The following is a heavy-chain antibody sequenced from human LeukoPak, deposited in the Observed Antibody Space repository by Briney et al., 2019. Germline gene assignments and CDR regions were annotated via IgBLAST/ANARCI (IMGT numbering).Heavy chain of an antibody. V-gene: IGHV1-46*01. CDR2: INPSGDPT. CDR3: AGGTAMVPTGAFDI. J-gene: IGHJ3*02. CDR1: GYTFTSYY. Sequence: GASVKVSCKASGYTFTSYYMPWVRQPPGQGLEWVGIINPSGDPTTYAQKFQGRVTMTSDMSTSTVYMELSSLRSEDTAVYYCAGGTAMVPTGAFDIWGQGTMVTVSS. D-gene: IGHD5-18*01.